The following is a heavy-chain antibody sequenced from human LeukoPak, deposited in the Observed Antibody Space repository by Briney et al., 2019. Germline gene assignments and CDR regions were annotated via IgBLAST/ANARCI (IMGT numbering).Heavy chain of an antibody. CDR1: GGSISSGGYY. D-gene: IGHD2-21*02. Sequence: KPSQTLSLTCTVSGGSISSGGYYWSWIRQHPGKGLEWIGYIYYSGSTYYNPSLKSRVTISVDTSKNQFSLKLSSVTAADTAVYYCARGPYCGGDCYLYYFDYWGQGTLVTVSS. J-gene: IGHJ4*02. CDR2: IYYSGST. CDR3: ARGPYCGGDCYLYYFDY. V-gene: IGHV4-31*03.